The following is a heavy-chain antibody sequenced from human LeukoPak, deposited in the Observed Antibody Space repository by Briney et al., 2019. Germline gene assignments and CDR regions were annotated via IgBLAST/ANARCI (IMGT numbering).Heavy chain of an antibody. Sequence: GGSLRLSCAASGFTFSSYWMHWARQAPGKALMLVSRINSDGSTTSYADAVKRRFPIPRDNAKNTLYLQMNSLRVEDTAVYYCTRINYGWGQGTLVTVSS. J-gene: IGHJ4*02. CDR1: GFTFSSYW. D-gene: IGHD3-16*01. CDR3: TRINYG. CDR2: INSDGSTT. V-gene: IGHV3-74*01.